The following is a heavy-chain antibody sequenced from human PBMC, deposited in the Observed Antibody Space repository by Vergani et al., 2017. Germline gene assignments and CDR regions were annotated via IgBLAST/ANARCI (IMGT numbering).Heavy chain of an antibody. CDR1: GFTFSSYW. D-gene: IGHD3-22*01. CDR2: IKQDGREK. V-gene: IGHV3-7*01. CDR3: ARDGDSSGYYYSDAFDI. J-gene: IGHJ3*02. Sequence: EVQLVESGGGLVQPGGSLRLSCAASGFTFSSYWMSWVRQAPGKGLEWVANIKQDGREKYYVDSVKGRFTISRDNAKNSLYLQMNSLRAEDTAVYYCARDGDSSGYYYSDAFDIWGQGTMVTVSS.